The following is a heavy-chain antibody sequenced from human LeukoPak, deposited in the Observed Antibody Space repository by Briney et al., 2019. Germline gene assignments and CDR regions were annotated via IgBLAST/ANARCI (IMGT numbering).Heavy chain of an antibody. D-gene: IGHD3-10*01. CDR1: GISLSNYA. J-gene: IGHJ4*02. CDR3: AKRGVAIRGLLVIGYHQEAYHYDF. Sequence: GGSLRLSCVVSGISLSNYAMTWVRQAPGKGLEWVSYISERGGSTTYADSVKGRCTISRDTSLNTLYLQMNNLRAEHTAVYFCAKRGVAIRGLLVIGYHQEAYHYDFWGQGVLVTVSS. CDR2: ISERGGST. V-gene: IGHV3-23*01.